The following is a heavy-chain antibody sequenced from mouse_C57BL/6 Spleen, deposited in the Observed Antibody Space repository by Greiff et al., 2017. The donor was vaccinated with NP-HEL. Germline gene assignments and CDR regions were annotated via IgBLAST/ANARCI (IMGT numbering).Heavy chain of an antibody. V-gene: IGHV1-4*01. CDR3: ARSEYYSNYFDC. CDR2: INPSSGYT. Sequence: QVQLQQSGAELARPGASVKMSCKASGYTFTSYTMHWVQQRPGQGLEWIGYINPSSGYTNCNQKFKDKATLTADKSSSTAYMQLSSLTSEDSAVYYCARSEYYSNYFDCWGKCTTLTVST. CDR1: GYTFTSYT. D-gene: IGHD2-5*01. J-gene: IGHJ2*01.